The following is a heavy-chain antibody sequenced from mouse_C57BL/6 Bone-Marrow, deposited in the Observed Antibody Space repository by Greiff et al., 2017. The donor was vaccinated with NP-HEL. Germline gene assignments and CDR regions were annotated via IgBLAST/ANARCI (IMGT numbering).Heavy chain of an antibody. D-gene: IGHD1-1*01. CDR1: GFTFSSYA. CDR3: TRDGYYGSSLHWYFDV. Sequence: EVQLVESGEGLVKPGGSLKLSCAASGFTFSSYAMSWVRQTPEKRLEWVAYISSGGDYIYYADTVKGRFTISRDNARNTLYLQMSSLKSEDTAMYYCTRDGYYGSSLHWYFDVWGTGTTVTVSS. V-gene: IGHV5-9-1*02. CDR2: ISSGGDYI. J-gene: IGHJ1*03.